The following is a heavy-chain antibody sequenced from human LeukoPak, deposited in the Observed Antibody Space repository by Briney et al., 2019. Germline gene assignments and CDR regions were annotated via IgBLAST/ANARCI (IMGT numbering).Heavy chain of an antibody. D-gene: IGHD2-2*02. CDR3: ARTIGLGYCSGTSCHIDY. J-gene: IGHJ4*02. CDR2: IIPIFGTA. V-gene: IGHV1-69*05. Sequence: GSSVNVSCKASGGTFSNYAISWVRQAPGQGLEWMGGIIPIFGTANYAQKFQGRVTITTDESTSTAYMELSSLGSEDTAVYYCARTIGLGYCSGTSCHIDYWGQGTLVTVSS. CDR1: GGTFSNYA.